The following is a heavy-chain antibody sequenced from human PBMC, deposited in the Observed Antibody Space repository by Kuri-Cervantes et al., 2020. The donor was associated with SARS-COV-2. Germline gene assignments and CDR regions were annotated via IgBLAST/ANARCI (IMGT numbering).Heavy chain of an antibody. Sequence: GSLRLSCTVSGGSISSGSFYWGWIRQPPGKGLEWIANIYYAGNTYYNASLKSRVNISVDTSKNQFSLTVTSVTAADTATYYCARQRYLYDLCNGLYHHGLDVWGQGTTVTVSS. CDR1: GGSISSGSFY. D-gene: IGHD3/OR15-3a*01. CDR3: ARQRYLYDLCNGLYHHGLDV. V-gene: IGHV4-39*01. CDR2: IYYAGNT. J-gene: IGHJ6*02.